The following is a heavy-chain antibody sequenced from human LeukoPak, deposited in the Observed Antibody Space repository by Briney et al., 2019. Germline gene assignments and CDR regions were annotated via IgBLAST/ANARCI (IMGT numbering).Heavy chain of an antibody. J-gene: IGHJ4*02. V-gene: IGHV1-18*01. CDR2: ISAYSGNT. CDR1: GYTFTSYG. Sequence: GGSLRLSCAASGYTFTSYGISWVRQAPGQGLEWMGWISAYSGNTNYAQNLQGRVTMTTDTSTSTAYMELRSLRSDDTAVYYCARDRYYDATGQVDYWGQGTLVTVSS. D-gene: IGHD3-22*01. CDR3: ARDRYYDATGQVDY.